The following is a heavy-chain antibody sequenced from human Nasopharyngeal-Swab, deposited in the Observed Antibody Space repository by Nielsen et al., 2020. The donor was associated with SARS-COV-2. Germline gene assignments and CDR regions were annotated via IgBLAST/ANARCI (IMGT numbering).Heavy chain of an antibody. CDR1: GFTFSSYA. J-gene: IGHJ3*02. CDR2: ISYGGSNK. Sequence: GGSLRLSCAASGFTFSSYAMHWVRQAPGTGLEWVAIISYGGSNKYYADSVKGRIAISRDNSKNTLYLQMNSLRAEDTAVYYCARVRRVGATSGEDAFDIWGQGTMVTVSS. D-gene: IGHD1-26*01. CDR3: ARVRRVGATSGEDAFDI. V-gene: IGHV3-30*09.